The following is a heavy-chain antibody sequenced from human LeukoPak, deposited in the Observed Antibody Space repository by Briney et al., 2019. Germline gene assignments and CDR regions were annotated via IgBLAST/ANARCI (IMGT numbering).Heavy chain of an antibody. Sequence: GESLKISCQGSGYSFSDYWISWVRQMPGKGLEWMGRIDPSDSYTNYSPSFQGHVTISADKSISTAYLQWSSLKASDTAMYYCARGPHSITMILWGQGTLVTVSS. CDR3: ARGPHSITMIL. J-gene: IGHJ4*02. V-gene: IGHV5-10-1*01. CDR2: IDPSDSYT. D-gene: IGHD3-22*01. CDR1: GYSFSDYW.